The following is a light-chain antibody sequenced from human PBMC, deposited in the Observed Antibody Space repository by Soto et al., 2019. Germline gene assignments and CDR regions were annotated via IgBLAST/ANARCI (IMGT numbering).Light chain of an antibody. J-gene: IGKJ1*01. CDR1: QSISGW. V-gene: IGKV1-5*01. Sequence: DIPMTQSPSTLPASVGDRVTITCRASQSISGWLAWYQQKPGKAPKLLIYDASSLNSGVPSRFSGSGSGTEFTLTINSLQPDDFATYYCQQYSSYSGTFGQGTKVDIK. CDR3: QQYSSYSGT. CDR2: DAS.